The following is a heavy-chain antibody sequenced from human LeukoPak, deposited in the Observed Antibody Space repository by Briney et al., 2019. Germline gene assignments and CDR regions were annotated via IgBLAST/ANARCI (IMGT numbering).Heavy chain of an antibody. CDR3: AREDYYDSSGYYYGPIDY. CDR1: GGSISSYY. J-gene: IGHJ4*02. D-gene: IGHD3-22*01. V-gene: IGHV4-59*12. CDR2: IYYSGST. Sequence: SETLSLTCTVSGGSISSYYWSWIRQPPGKGLEWIGYIYYSGSTNYNPSLKSRVTISVDTSKNQFSLKLSSVTAADTAVYYCAREDYYDSSGYYYGPIDYWGQGTLVTVSS.